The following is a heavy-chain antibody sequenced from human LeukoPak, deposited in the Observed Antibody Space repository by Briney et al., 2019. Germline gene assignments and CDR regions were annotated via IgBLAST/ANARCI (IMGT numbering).Heavy chain of an antibody. Sequence: SGGSLRLSCAASGFTFSSYWMHWVRQAPGKGLVWVSRINSDGSSTSYADSVEGRFTISRDNAKNTLYLQMNSLRAEDTAVYYCAREAIDFWSGYHPPFDPWGQGTLVTVSS. V-gene: IGHV3-74*01. D-gene: IGHD3-3*01. J-gene: IGHJ5*02. CDR2: INSDGSST. CDR3: AREAIDFWSGYHPPFDP. CDR1: GFTFSSYW.